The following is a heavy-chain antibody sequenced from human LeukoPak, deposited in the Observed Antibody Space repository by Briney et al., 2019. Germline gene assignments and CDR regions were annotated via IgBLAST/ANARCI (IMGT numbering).Heavy chain of an antibody. V-gene: IGHV3-23*01. CDR2: ISGSGGSA. J-gene: IGHJ4*02. CDR1: GFTFSSYA. CDR3: AKDIRGRLAARYFDY. D-gene: IGHD6-6*01. Sequence: GGSLRLSCAASGFTFSSYAMSWVRQAPGKGLEWVSAISGSGGSAYYADSVKGRFTISRDNSKNTLYLQMNSLRAEDTAVYYCAKDIRGRLAARYFDYWGQGTLVTVSS.